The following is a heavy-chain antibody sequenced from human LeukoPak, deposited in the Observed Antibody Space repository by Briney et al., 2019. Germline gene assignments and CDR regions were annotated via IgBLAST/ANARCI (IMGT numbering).Heavy chain of an antibody. D-gene: IGHD3-22*01. CDR3: ARDGPDYYDSSGYYYENYYYYMDV. Sequence: GGSLRLSCVASGFTFSSRDWMTWVRQAPGKGLEWVANIKQDGSEKYYVDSVKGRFTISRDSAKNSLYLQMNSLRAEDTAVYYCARDGPDYYDSSGYYYENYYYYMDVWGKGTTVTVSS. CDR1: GFTFSSRDW. J-gene: IGHJ6*03. V-gene: IGHV3-7*01. CDR2: IKQDGSEK.